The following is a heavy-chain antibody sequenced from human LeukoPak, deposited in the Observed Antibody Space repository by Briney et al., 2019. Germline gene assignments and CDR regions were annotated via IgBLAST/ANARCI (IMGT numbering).Heavy chain of an antibody. CDR1: GLTFSSYW. J-gene: IGHJ4*02. CDR2: ISPDGNRE. V-gene: IGHV3-7*01. D-gene: IGHD2-15*01. CDR3: ASTFPYCSSGTCAL. Sequence: GGSLRLSCAAPGLTFSSYWMTWVRQGPGKGLEWVATISPDGNRENYVDSVKGRFSISRDNAKNSLFLQMRSPRAGDTAMYYCASTFPYCSSGTCALGGQGTLVTVSP.